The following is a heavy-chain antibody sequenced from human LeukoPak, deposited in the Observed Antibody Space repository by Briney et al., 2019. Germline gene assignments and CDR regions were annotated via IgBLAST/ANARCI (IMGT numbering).Heavy chain of an antibody. CDR2: ISSSSIM. CDR1: GFTFSSYS. CDR3: ARVGGGYDLDY. J-gene: IGHJ4*02. D-gene: IGHD5-12*01. Sequence: PGGSLRLSCAASGFTFSSYSMNWVRQAPGKGLEWVSYISSSSIMYNADSVKGRFTVSRDNAKNSLYLQMNSLRDEDTAVYYCARVGGGYDLDYWGQGTLVTVSS. V-gene: IGHV3-48*02.